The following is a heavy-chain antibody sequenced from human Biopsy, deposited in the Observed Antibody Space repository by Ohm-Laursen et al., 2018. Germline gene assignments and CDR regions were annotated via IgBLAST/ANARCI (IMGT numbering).Heavy chain of an antibody. V-gene: IGHV3-21*01. J-gene: IGHJ6*02. CDR2: ISETSSHI. D-gene: IGHD6-6*01. CDR3: ARDSRRTAREGGMDV. CDR1: GFTFSSYS. Sequence: GSLRLSCTASGFTFSSYSMNWVRQAPGKGLEWISYISETSSHIYGADSVKGRFTVARDNAKNSLYLQLNSLRAEDTAVYYCARDSRRTAREGGMDVWGQGTTVTVSS.